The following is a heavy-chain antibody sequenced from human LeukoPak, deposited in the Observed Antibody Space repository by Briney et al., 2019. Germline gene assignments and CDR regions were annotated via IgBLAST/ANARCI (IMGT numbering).Heavy chain of an antibody. CDR2: IYYSGST. CDR3: ARADVDTAMVIP. V-gene: IGHV4-39*01. CDR1: GGSISSSSYY. D-gene: IGHD5-18*01. J-gene: IGHJ5*02. Sequence: PSETLSLTCTVSGGSISSSSYYWGWIRQPPGKGXXWIGSIYYSGSTYYNPSLKSRVTISVDTSKNQFSLKLSSVTAAVTAVYYCARADVDTAMVIPWGQGTLVTVSS.